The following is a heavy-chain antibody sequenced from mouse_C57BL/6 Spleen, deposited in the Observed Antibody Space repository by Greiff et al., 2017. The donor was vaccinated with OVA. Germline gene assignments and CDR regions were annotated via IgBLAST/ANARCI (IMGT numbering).Heavy chain of an antibody. Sequence: VQGVESGAELVKPGASVKISCKASGYAFSSYWMNWVKQRPGKGLEWIGQIYPGDGDTNYNGKFKGKATLTADKSSSTAYMQLSSLTSEDSAVYFCARTGGIATDYWGQGTTLTVSS. CDR1: GYAFSSYW. CDR3: ARTGGIATDY. V-gene: IGHV1-80*01. D-gene: IGHD5-2*01. CDR2: IYPGDGDT. J-gene: IGHJ2*01.